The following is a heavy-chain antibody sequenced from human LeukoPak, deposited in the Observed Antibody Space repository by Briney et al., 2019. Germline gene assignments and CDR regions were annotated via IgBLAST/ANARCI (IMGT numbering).Heavy chain of an antibody. V-gene: IGHV3-13*01. Sequence: PGGSLRLSCAASGFTFSSYDMHWVRQATGKGLEWVSAIGTAGDTYYPGSVKGRFTISRENAKSSLYLQMNSLRAGDTAVYYCARGSHRITIFGVVIPPTYYYYGMDVWGQGTTVTVSS. CDR1: GFTFSSYD. CDR2: IGTAGDT. J-gene: IGHJ6*02. CDR3: ARGSHRITIFGVVIPPTYYYYGMDV. D-gene: IGHD3-3*01.